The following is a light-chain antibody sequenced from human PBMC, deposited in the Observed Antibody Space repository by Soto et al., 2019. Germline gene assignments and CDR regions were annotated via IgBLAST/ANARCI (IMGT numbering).Light chain of an antibody. CDR3: QQYNNWPPIT. V-gene: IGKV3-15*01. CDR2: GAS. CDR1: QSVSSN. J-gene: IGKJ5*01. Sequence: EIVMTQSPSTLSVSPWERSTLSCMASQSVSSNLAWYQQKPGQAPRPLIYGASTRATGIPARFSGSGSGTEFTLTISSLQSEDFAVYYCQQYNNWPPITFGQGTRLEIK.